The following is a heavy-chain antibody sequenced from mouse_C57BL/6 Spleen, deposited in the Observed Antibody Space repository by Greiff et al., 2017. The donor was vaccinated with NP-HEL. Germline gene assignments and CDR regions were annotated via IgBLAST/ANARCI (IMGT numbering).Heavy chain of an antibody. J-gene: IGHJ2*01. D-gene: IGHD4-1*01. Sequence: VQLQQPGAELVRPGSSVKLSCKASGYTFTSYWMDWVKQRPGQGLEWIGNIYPSDSETHYNQKFKDKATLTVDKSSSTAYMQLSSLTSEDSAVYYCARRETGTFDYWGQGTTLTVSS. CDR1: GYTFTSYW. CDR2: IYPSDSET. V-gene: IGHV1-61*01. CDR3: ARRETGTFDY.